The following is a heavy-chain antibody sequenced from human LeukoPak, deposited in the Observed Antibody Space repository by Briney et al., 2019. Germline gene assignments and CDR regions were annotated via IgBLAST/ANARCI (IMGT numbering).Heavy chain of an antibody. J-gene: IGHJ6*02. CDR3: ARGPWGTLYGMDV. CDR1: GFTFSSYG. Sequence: PGGSLRLSCAASGFTFSSYGMHWVRQAPGKGLEWAAVIWYDGSNKYYADSVKGRFTISRDNSKNTLYLQMNSLRAEDTAVYYCARGPWGTLYGMDVWGQGATVTVSS. CDR2: IWYDGSNK. D-gene: IGHD3-16*01. V-gene: IGHV3-33*01.